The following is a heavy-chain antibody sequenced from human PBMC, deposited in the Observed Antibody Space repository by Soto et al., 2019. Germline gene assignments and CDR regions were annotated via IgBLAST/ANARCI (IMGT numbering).Heavy chain of an antibody. CDR2: INAGDGNT. J-gene: IGHJ6*02. CDR1: GYTFTNYA. Sequence: GASVKVSCKAFGYTFTNYAMHWVRQAPGQGLEWMGWINAGDGNTKYSQKFQDRVTITRDTSASTAYMELSSLRSEDTAVYYCARVYCSTTTCYGYYAMDVWGQGTTVTVSS. D-gene: IGHD2-2*01. V-gene: IGHV1-3*01. CDR3: ARVYCSTTTCYGYYAMDV.